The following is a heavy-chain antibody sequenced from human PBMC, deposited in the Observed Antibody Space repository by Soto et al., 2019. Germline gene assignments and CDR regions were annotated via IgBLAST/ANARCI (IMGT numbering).Heavy chain of an antibody. J-gene: IGHJ6*02. D-gene: IGHD2-2*01. CDR1: GFTFSSYA. Sequence: EVQLLESGGGLVQPGGSLRLSCAASGFTFSSYAMSWVRQAPGKGLEWVSAISGSGGSTYYADSVKGRFTISRDNSKNTLYLQMNSLRAEDTAVYYCANSDIVLVPAAKGGDVWGQGTTVTVSS. CDR3: ANSDIVLVPAAKGGDV. V-gene: IGHV3-23*01. CDR2: ISGSGGST.